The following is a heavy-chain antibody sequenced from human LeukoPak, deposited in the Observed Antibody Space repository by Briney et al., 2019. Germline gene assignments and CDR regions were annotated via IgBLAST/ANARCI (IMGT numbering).Heavy chain of an antibody. CDR1: GFTFSSYS. V-gene: IGHV3-23*01. J-gene: IGHJ4*02. CDR3: AKDEYRQWEPLNY. Sequence: GGSLRLSCAASGFTFSSYSMNWVRQAPGKGLEWVSAISGSGGSTYYADSVKGRFTISRDNSKNTLYLQMNSLRAEDTAVYYCAKDEYRQWEPLNYWGQGTLVTVSS. D-gene: IGHD1-26*01. CDR2: ISGSGGST.